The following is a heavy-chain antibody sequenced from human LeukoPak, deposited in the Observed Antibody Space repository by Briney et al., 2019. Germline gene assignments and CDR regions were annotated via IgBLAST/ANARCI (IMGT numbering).Heavy chain of an antibody. D-gene: IGHD2-15*01. CDR3: ARDLSGLSVY. CDR1: GFTFSSYW. CDR2: IRPDGGEK. V-gene: IGHV3-7*01. J-gene: IGHJ4*02. Sequence: GGSLRLSCVVSGFTFSSYWMSWVRQAPGKGLEWVINIRPDGGEKYFVDSVKGRFTISRDNAKNTLYLQMDSLRAEDTAVYYCARDLSGLSVYWGQGTLVTVSS.